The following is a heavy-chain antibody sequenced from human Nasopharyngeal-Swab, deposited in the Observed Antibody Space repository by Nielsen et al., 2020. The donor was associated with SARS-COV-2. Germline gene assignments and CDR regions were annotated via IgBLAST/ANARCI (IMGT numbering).Heavy chain of an antibody. CDR3: ARGGWEGIAAADTRVY. CDR2: INPSGGST. V-gene: IGHV1-46*01. J-gene: IGHJ4*02. CDR1: GYTFTSYY. D-gene: IGHD6-13*01. Sequence: APVKVSCKASGYTFTSYYMHWVRQAPGQGLEWMGIINPSGGSTSYAQKFQVRVTMTRDTSTSTVYMELSSLRSEDTAVYYCARGGWEGIAAADTRVYWGQGTLVTVSS.